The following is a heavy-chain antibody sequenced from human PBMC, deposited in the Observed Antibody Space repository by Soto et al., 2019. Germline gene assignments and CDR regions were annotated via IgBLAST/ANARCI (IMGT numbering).Heavy chain of an antibody. CDR2: INPVNGHT. D-gene: IGHD2-15*01. CDR3: ARDDCSGGSCYPPTGAFDI. V-gene: IGHV1-3*01. J-gene: IGHJ3*02. CDR1: GYSFTSYA. Sequence: ASVKVSCKASGYSFTSYAIHWVRQAPGQRLEWVGWINPVNGHTKYSQKLQGRVTFAGDTSASTAYMELGSLTSEDTAVYYCARDDCSGGSCYPPTGAFDIWGQGTMVTVSS.